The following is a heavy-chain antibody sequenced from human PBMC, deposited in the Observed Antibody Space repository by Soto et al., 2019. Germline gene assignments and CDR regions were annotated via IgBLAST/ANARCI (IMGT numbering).Heavy chain of an antibody. J-gene: IGHJ6*02. CDR1: GGSISSGDYY. V-gene: IGHV4-30-4*01. CDR3: ARESVVVTAILHYYYGMDV. CDR2: IYYSGST. Sequence: PSETLSLTCTVSGGSISSGDYYWSWIRQPPGKSLEWIGYIYYSGSTYYNPSLKSRVTISVDTSKNQFSLKLSSVTAADTAVYYCARESVVVTAILHYYYGMDVWGQGTTVTVSS. D-gene: IGHD2-21*02.